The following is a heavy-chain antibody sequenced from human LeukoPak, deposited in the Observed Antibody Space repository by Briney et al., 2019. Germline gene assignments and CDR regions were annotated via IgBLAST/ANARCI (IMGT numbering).Heavy chain of an antibody. CDR2: IIPIFGTA. Sequence: ASVKVSCKASGGTFISYAISWVRQAPGQGLEWMGGIIPIFGTANYAQKFQGRVTITADESTSTAYMELSSLRSEDTAVYYCARSTVVTPHFDYWGQGTLVTVSS. D-gene: IGHD4-23*01. CDR3: ARSTVVTPHFDY. J-gene: IGHJ4*02. V-gene: IGHV1-69*13. CDR1: GGTFISYA.